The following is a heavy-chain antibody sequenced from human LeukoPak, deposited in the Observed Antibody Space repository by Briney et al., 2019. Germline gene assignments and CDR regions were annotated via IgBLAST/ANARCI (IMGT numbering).Heavy chain of an antibody. CDR1: GYTFTGHY. D-gene: IGHD3-10*01. CDR3: ARDPSSMVRGVIIYYFDF. V-gene: IGHV1-2*02. J-gene: IGHJ4*02. CDR2: INPNSVGT. Sequence: ASVKVSCKTSGYTFTGHYLHWVRQTPGQGLEWMGWINPNSVGTKYAQKFQGRASMSWDTPVSTAYMELSRLRSDDTAVYFCARDPSSMVRGVIIYYFDFWGQGTPVTVSS.